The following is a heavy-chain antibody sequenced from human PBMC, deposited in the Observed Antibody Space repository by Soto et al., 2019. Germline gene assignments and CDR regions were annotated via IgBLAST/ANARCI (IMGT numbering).Heavy chain of an antibody. Sequence: ASVKVSCKASGYTFTSYGISWVRQAPGQGLEWMGWISAYNGNTNYAQKLQGRVTMTTDTSTSTAYMELRSLRSDDTAVYYCARDIYFYFWGSYRYTGNSLHSFDYWGQGTLVTVSS. V-gene: IGHV1-18*01. J-gene: IGHJ4*02. CDR1: GYTFTSYG. D-gene: IGHD3-16*02. CDR3: ARDIYFYFWGSYRYTGNSLHSFDY. CDR2: ISAYNGNT.